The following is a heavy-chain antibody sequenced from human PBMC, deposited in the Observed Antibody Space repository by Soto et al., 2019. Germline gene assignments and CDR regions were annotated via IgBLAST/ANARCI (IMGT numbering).Heavy chain of an antibody. J-gene: IGHJ4*02. D-gene: IGHD4-4*01. CDR2: IYSGGST. CDR1: GFTVSSNY. Sequence: EVQLVESGGDLVQPGGSLRLSCAVSGFTVSSNYMSWVRQAPGKGLEWVSVIYSGGSTYYSDSAKGRSTIARHNPKTKLYLQMNSLRAEDTVVYYGARGGNPNYYWGQGTLVTVCS. CDR3: ARGGNPNYY. V-gene: IGHV3-53*04.